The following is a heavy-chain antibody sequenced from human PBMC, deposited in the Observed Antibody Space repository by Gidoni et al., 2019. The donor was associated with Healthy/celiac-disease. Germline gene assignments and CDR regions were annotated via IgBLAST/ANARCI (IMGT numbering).Heavy chain of an antibody. V-gene: IGHV5-51*01. Sequence: EVQLVQSGAEVKKPGASLKISCKGSGYSFTSYWIGWVRQMPGKGLEWMGIIYPGDSDTRYSPSFKGQVTITADKSIRTAYLQWSSLKASETAMYYCARQMATPNWFDPWGQGTLVTVSS. CDR3: ARQMATPNWFDP. CDR2: IYPGDSDT. J-gene: IGHJ5*02. CDR1: GYSFTSYW. D-gene: IGHD2-15*01.